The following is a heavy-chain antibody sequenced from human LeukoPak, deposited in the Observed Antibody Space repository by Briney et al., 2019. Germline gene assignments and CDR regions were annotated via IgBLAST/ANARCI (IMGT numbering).Heavy chain of an antibody. Sequence: SETLSLTCAVYGGSFSGYYWSWIRQPPGKGLEWIGEINHSGSTNYNPSLKNRVTISVGTSKSQFSLKLSSVTAADTAVYYCASNGKTYCGGDCYDDAFDIWGQGTMVTVSS. V-gene: IGHV4-34*01. CDR2: INHSGST. CDR1: GGSFSGYY. CDR3: ASNGKTYCGGDCYDDAFDI. D-gene: IGHD2-21*02. J-gene: IGHJ3*02.